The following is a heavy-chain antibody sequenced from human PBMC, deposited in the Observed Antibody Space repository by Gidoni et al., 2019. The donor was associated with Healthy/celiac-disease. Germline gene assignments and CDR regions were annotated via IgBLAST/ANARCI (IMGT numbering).Heavy chain of an antibody. CDR1: GFTFSSYG. Sequence: QVQLVESGGGVVQPGRSLRLSCAASGFTFSSYGMHWVRQAPGKGLEWVAVISYDGRNKYYADSVKGRFTISRDNSKNTLYLQMNSLRAEDTAVYYCAKAAYGDYLTYFDYWGQGTLVTVSS. V-gene: IGHV3-30*18. J-gene: IGHJ4*02. D-gene: IGHD4-17*01. CDR3: AKAAYGDYLTYFDY. CDR2: ISYDGRNK.